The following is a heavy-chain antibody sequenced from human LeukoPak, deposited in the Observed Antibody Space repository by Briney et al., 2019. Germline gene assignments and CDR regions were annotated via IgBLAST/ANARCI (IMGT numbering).Heavy chain of an antibody. CDR3: AREDTAMWD. D-gene: IGHD5-18*01. Sequence: PSETLSLTCTVSGGSISYYYWSWIRQPPGKGLEWIGYIYYSGSTTYNPSLKSRVTISVDTSKNQFSLKLSSVTAADTAVYYCAREDTAMWDWGQGTLVTVSS. CDR2: IYYSGST. CDR1: GGSISYYY. J-gene: IGHJ4*02. V-gene: IGHV4-59*01.